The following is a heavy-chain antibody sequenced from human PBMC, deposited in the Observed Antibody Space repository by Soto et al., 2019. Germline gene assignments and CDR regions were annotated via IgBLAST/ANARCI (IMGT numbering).Heavy chain of an antibody. Sequence: GGSLRLSCAASGFTFSSYAMHWVRQAPGKGLEWVAVISYDGSNKHYADSVKGRFTISRDNSKNTLYLQMNSLRAEDTVVYYCASDTFMYSSSWPYYFDYWGQGTLVTVSS. D-gene: IGHD6-13*01. CDR3: ASDTFMYSSSWPYYFDY. V-gene: IGHV3-30-3*01. J-gene: IGHJ4*02. CDR1: GFTFSSYA. CDR2: ISYDGSNK.